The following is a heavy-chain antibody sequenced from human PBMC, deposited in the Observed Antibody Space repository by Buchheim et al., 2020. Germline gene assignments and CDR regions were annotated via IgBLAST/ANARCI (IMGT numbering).Heavy chain of an antibody. Sequence: QVQLQQWGAGLLKPSETLSLTCAVYGGSFSGYYWSWIRQPPGKGLEWIGEINHSGSTNYNPSLKSRVTISVDTSKNQFFLKLSSVTAADTAVYYCARGGSSMVRGVIWGNYYYYYGMDVWGQGTT. D-gene: IGHD3-10*01. V-gene: IGHV4-34*01. CDR2: INHSGST. CDR3: ARGGSSMVRGVIWGNYYYYYGMDV. CDR1: GGSFSGYY. J-gene: IGHJ6*02.